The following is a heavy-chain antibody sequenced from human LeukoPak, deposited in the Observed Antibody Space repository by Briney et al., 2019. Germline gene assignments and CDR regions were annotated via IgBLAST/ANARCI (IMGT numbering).Heavy chain of an antibody. D-gene: IGHD1-26*01. Sequence: SETLSLTCTVSGGSISSGDYYWSWIRQPPGKGLEWIGYIYYSGSTYYNPSLKSRVTISVDTSKNQFSLKLSSVTAADTAVYYCAREFRGSPRTGFDYWGQGTLVTVSS. CDR1: GGSISSGDYY. CDR3: AREFRGSPRTGFDY. J-gene: IGHJ4*02. V-gene: IGHV4-30-4*01. CDR2: IYYSGST.